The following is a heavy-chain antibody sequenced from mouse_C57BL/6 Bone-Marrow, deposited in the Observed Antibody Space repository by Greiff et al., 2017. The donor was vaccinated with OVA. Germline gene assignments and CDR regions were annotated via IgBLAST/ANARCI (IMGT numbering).Heavy chain of an antibody. D-gene: IGHD1-1*01. J-gene: IGHJ2*01. Sequence: QVQLQQPGTELVKPGASVKLSCKASGYTFTSYWMHWVKQRPGQGLEWMGNINPSNGGTNYNEKFKSKATLTVDKSSSTAYMQLSSLTSEDSAVYYCARYHRYYYGSSYWYYFDYWGQGTTLTVSS. V-gene: IGHV1-53*01. CDR3: ARYHRYYYGSSYWYYFDY. CDR1: GYTFTSYW. CDR2: INPSNGGT.